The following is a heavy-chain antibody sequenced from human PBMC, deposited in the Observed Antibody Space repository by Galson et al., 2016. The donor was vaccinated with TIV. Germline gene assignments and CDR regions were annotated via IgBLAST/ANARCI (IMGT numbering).Heavy chain of an antibody. Sequence: SLRLSCAASGLLVSDSYMSWVRQPPGEGLEWVSIIYPSGASYYPESTESVKGRFTISRDNAKNSLYLQMNSLRVEDTAVYFCARALGYAEDIWGQGTLVTVSS. V-gene: IGHV3-11*06. CDR2: IYPSGA. CDR3: ARALGYAEDI. D-gene: IGHD5-12*01. J-gene: IGHJ4*02. CDR1: GLLVSDSY.